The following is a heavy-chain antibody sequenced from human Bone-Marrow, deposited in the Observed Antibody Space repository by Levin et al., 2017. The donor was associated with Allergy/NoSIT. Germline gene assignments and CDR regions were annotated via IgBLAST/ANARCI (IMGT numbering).Heavy chain of an antibody. Sequence: QTLSLTCTVSGGSISSYYWSWIRQPAGKGLEWIGRIYTSGSTNYNPSLKSRVTMSVDTSKNQFSLKLSSVTAADTAVYYCARGLPPSNWFDPWGQGTLVTVSS. CDR1: GGSISSYY. CDR3: ARGLPPSNWFDP. CDR2: IYTSGST. V-gene: IGHV4-4*07. D-gene: IGHD5-18*01. J-gene: IGHJ5*02.